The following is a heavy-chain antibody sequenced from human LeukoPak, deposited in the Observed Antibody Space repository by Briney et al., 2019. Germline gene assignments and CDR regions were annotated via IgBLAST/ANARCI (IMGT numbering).Heavy chain of an antibody. J-gene: IGHJ4*02. CDR3: AKRNTMVRGGPCFDY. D-gene: IGHD3-10*01. CDR2: FSGSGGST. V-gene: IGHV3-23*01. Sequence: GGSLRLSCAASGFTFSSYAMSWVRQAPGKGLEWVSTFSGSGGSTYYADSVKGRFTISRDNSKNTLDLQMTDLRPEDTAIYYCAKRNTMVRGGPCFDYWGQGILVAVSS. CDR1: GFTFSSYA.